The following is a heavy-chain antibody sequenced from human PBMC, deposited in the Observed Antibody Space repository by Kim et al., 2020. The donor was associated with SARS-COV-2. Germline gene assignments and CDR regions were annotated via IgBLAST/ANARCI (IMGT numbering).Heavy chain of an antibody. CDR2: ISYDGSNK. D-gene: IGHD6-6*01. Sequence: GGSLRLSCAASGFTFSSYGMHWVRQAPGKGLEWVAVISYDGSNKYYADSVKGRFTISRDNSKNTLYLQMNSLRAEDTAVYYCAKGPEIISSIADGGDYWGQGTLVTVSS. V-gene: IGHV3-30*18. CDR1: GFTFSSYG. J-gene: IGHJ4*02. CDR3: AKGPEIISSIADGGDY.